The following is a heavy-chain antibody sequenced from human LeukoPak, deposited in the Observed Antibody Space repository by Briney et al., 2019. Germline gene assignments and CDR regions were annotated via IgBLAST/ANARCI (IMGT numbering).Heavy chain of an antibody. CDR3: AKDPRITIFGVVIHYFDY. V-gene: IGHV3-30*02. CDR2: IRYDGSNK. D-gene: IGHD3-3*01. CDR1: GFTFSSYG. J-gene: IGHJ4*02. Sequence: GGSLRLSCAASGFTFSSYGMHWVRQAPGKGLEWVAFIRYDGSNKYYADSVKGRFTISRDNSKNTLYLQMNSLRAEDTAVYYCAKDPRITIFGVVIHYFDYWGQGTLVTVSS.